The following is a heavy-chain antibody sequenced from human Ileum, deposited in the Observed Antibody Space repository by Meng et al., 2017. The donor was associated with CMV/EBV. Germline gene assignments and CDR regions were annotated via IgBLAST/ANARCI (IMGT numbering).Heavy chain of an antibody. D-gene: IGHD1-26*01. J-gene: IGHJ4*02. CDR3: ARGVRVGTSREFYFDY. V-gene: IGHV1-2*02. Sequence: QVHLGQSGAEGKKPGASVKVPSKASGYSFSGYYKQWVRQAPGQGPGWMGWINPKNGRANYAQKFQGRVTLTRDTSISTANMELSSLRSDDTAVYYCARGVRVGTSREFYFDYWGPGTLVTVSS. CDR1: GYSFSGYY. CDR2: INPKNGRA.